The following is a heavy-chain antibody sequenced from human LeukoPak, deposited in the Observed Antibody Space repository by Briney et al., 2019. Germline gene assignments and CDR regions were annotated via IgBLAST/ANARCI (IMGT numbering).Heavy chain of an antibody. CDR1: GFTFSDHY. V-gene: IGHV3-72*01. CDR2: SRNRAKSYTT. CDR3: SRDATGDH. Sequence: RGGSLRLSCAASGFTFSDHYMDWVRQAPGKGLEWVGRSRNRAKSYTTDYAASVKGRFTILRDDSKSTLYLQMNSLETEDTAVYYCSRDATGDHWGQGTLVSVSS. J-gene: IGHJ4*02.